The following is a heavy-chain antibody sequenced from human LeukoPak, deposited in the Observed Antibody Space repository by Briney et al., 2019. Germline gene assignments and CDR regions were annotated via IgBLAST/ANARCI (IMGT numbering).Heavy chain of an antibody. CDR1: GGSISSSSYY. CDR3: ARRLLPTHYFDY. D-gene: IGHD2-15*01. Sequence: SETLSLTCTVSGGSISSSSYYWGWIRQPPGKGLEWIGSIYYSGSTHYNPSLKSRVTISVDTSKNQFSLKLSSVTAADTAVYYCARRLLPTHYFDYWGQGTLVTVSS. J-gene: IGHJ4*02. CDR2: IYYSGST. V-gene: IGHV4-39*01.